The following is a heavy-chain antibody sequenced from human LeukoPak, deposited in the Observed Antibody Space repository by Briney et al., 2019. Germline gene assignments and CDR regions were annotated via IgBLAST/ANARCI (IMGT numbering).Heavy chain of an antibody. Sequence: SETLSLTCTVSGGSISSYYWSWIRQPPGKGPEWIGYIYYSGSTNYNPSLKSRVTISVDTSKNQFSLKLSSVTAADTAVYYCARGGCSSTSCYSSFGSSAEADYWGQGTLVTVSS. CDR2: IYYSGST. V-gene: IGHV4-59*01. D-gene: IGHD2-2*01. CDR3: ARGGCSSTSCYSSFGSSAEADY. J-gene: IGHJ4*02. CDR1: GGSISSYY.